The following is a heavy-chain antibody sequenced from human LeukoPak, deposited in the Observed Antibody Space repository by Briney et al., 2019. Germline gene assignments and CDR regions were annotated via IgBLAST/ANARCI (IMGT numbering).Heavy chain of an antibody. V-gene: IGHV3-33*01. CDR1: GFTFSSYG. Sequence: PGRSLRLSCAASGFTFSSYGMHWVRQAPGKGLEWVAVIWYDGSNKYYADSVKGRFTISRDNSKNTLYLQMNSLRAEDTAVYCCARDYGKYSSSWYLYFQHWGQGTLVTVSS. D-gene: IGHD6-13*01. CDR3: ARDYGKYSSSWYLYFQH. J-gene: IGHJ1*01. CDR2: IWYDGSNK.